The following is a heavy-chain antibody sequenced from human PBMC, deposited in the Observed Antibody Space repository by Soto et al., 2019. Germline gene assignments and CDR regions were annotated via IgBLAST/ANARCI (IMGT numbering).Heavy chain of an antibody. CDR3: AKPYGPILFDY. Sequence: GSLRLSCAASGFTFSSYGMHWVRQAPGKGLEWVAVISYDGSNKYYADSVKGRFTISRDNSKNTLYLQMNSLRAEDTAVYYCAKPYGPILFDYWGQGTLVTVSS. J-gene: IGHJ4*02. CDR2: ISYDGSNK. V-gene: IGHV3-30*18. CDR1: GFTFSSYG. D-gene: IGHD3-10*01.